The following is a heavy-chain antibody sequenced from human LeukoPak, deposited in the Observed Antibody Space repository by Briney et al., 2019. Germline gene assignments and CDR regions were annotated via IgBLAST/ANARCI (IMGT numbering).Heavy chain of an antibody. CDR1: GFTFSTYW. CDR2: INGDGSTT. CDR3: ARDYAGSPDY. D-gene: IGHD3-10*01. J-gene: IGHJ4*02. V-gene: IGHV3-74*03. Sequence: PGGSLRLSCTASGFTFSTYWINCVRQSPGKGLVWVALINGDGSTTTHADSVKGRFTISRDNAKNTAYLQMNSLRDEDTAVYFCARDYAGSPDYWGQGTLVTVSA.